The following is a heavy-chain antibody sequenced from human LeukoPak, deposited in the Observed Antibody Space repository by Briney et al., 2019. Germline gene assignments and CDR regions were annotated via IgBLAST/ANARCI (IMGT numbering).Heavy chain of an antibody. CDR2: IYYSGST. CDR3: ARDREMNGGSLYWYFDL. V-gene: IGHV4-59*01. CDR1: GGSISSYY. J-gene: IGHJ2*01. D-gene: IGHD6-25*01. Sequence: PSETLSLTCTVSGGSISSYYWSWLRQPPGKGLEWIGYIYYSGSTNYNPSLKSRVTISVDTSKNQFSLKLSSVTAADTAVYYCARDREMNGGSLYWYFDLWGRGTLVTVSS.